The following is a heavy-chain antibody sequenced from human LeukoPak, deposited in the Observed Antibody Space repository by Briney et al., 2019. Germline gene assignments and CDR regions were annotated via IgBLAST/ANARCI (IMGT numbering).Heavy chain of an antibody. CDR2: IYTSGST. J-gene: IGHJ6*03. CDR3: AREGRCSSTSCYKLYYYYYYMDV. CDR1: GGSINSYY. V-gene: IGHV4-4*07. D-gene: IGHD2-2*02. Sequence: PSETLSLTCTVSGGSINSYYWSWIRQPAGKGLEWIGRIYTSGSTNYNPSLKSRVTMSVDTSKNQFSLKLSSVTAADTAVYYCAREGRCSSTSCYKLYYYYYYMDVWGKGTTVTVSS.